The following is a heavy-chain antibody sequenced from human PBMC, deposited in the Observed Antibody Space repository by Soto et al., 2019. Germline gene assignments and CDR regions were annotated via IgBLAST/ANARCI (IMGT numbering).Heavy chain of an antibody. V-gene: IGHV1-18*04. Sequence: QAQLLQSGGELKKSGASVKVSCKASGYTFNTYGISWVRQAPGQGLEWMAWISIHNGNTNFAQKFQGRVTLTTYTSTSTAKRELRSLRSDATGVYYCARMTTVANSLYDMDVWGKGTTVSVSS. CDR3: ARMTTVANSLYDMDV. CDR1: GYTFNTYG. CDR2: ISIHNGNT. J-gene: IGHJ6*03. D-gene: IGHD4-4*01.